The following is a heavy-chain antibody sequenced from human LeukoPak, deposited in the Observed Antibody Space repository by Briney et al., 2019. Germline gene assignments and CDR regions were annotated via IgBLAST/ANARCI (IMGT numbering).Heavy chain of an antibody. CDR1: GFTFSNYG. Sequence: PGRSLRLSCAASGFTFSNYGMHWVRQAPGKGLEWVAVISYDGSNKYYADSVKGRFTISRDNSKNTLYLQMNSLRAEDTAVYYCAKDQVATILGYYYGMDVWGQGTTVTVSS. CDR2: ISYDGSNK. J-gene: IGHJ6*02. CDR3: AKDQVATILGYYYGMDV. D-gene: IGHD5-12*01. V-gene: IGHV3-30*18.